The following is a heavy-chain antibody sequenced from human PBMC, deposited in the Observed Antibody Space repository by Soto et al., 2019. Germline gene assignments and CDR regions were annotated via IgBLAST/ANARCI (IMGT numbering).Heavy chain of an antibody. CDR1: GYTFTSYD. D-gene: IGHD4-17*01. CDR2: MNPNSGNT. J-gene: IGHJ5*02. Sequence: QVQLVQSGAEVKKPGASVKVSCKASGYTFTSYDINWVRQATGQGLEYLGWMNPNSGNTGYVQKFQGRVTMTRNTSISTAIMELSCLRSEDTVVYYCARGVMYGDYSRLFDPWGQGTLVTVSS. V-gene: IGHV1-8*01. CDR3: ARGVMYGDYSRLFDP.